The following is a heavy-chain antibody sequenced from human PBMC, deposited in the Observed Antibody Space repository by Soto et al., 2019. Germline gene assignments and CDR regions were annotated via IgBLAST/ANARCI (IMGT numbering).Heavy chain of an antibody. Sequence: GGSLRLSCAASGFTFSSYSMNWVRQAPGKGLEWVSSISSSSYIYYADSVKGRFTISRDNAKNSLYLQMNSLRAEDTAVYYCARGPKGGGIDYWGQGTLVTVSS. V-gene: IGHV3-21*01. CDR2: ISSSSYI. CDR3: ARGPKGGGIDY. D-gene: IGHD2-15*01. CDR1: GFTFSSYS. J-gene: IGHJ4*02.